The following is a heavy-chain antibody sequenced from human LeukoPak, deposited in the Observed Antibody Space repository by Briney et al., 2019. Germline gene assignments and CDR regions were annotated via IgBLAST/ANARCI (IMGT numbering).Heavy chain of an antibody. CDR3: ARQDGYSYGSGSYIFAFDI. CDR1: GGSFSGYY. CDR2: INHSGST. Sequence: PSETLSLTCAVYGGSFSGYYWSWIRQPPGKGLEWIGEINHSGSTYSNPSLKSRVTISVDTSKNQFSLKLSSVTAADTAVYYCARQDGYSYGSGSYIFAFDIWGQGTMVTVSS. V-gene: IGHV4-34*01. D-gene: IGHD3-10*01. J-gene: IGHJ3*02.